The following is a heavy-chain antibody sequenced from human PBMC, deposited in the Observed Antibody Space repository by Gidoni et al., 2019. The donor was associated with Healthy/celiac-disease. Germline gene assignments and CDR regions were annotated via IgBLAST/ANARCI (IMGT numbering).Heavy chain of an antibody. V-gene: IGHV3-30-3*01. CDR3: ARGTPNYYDSSGYSDFDY. J-gene: IGHJ4*02. Sequence: QVQLVESGGGVVQPGRSLRLSCAASGFTFSSYALHWVRQAPGKGLEWVAVISYDGSNKYYADSVKGRFTISRDNSKNTLYLQMNSLRAEDTAVYYCARGTPNYYDSSGYSDFDYWGQGTLVTVSS. D-gene: IGHD3-22*01. CDR1: GFTFSSYA. CDR2: ISYDGSNK.